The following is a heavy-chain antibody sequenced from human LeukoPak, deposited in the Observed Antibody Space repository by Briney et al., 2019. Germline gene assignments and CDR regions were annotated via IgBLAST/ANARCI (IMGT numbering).Heavy chain of an antibody. J-gene: IGHJ4*02. CDR2: ICPDGTVT. Sequence: GGSLRLSCAASGFTFSTYCMHWVRQAPGKGPMWVSRICPDGTVTNYADSVKARFIISRDNARNTVYLQMNSLRVEDTAVYYCVRDFRSADYWGQGTLVTVSS. CDR1: GFTFSTYC. V-gene: IGHV3-74*01. CDR3: VRDFRSADY.